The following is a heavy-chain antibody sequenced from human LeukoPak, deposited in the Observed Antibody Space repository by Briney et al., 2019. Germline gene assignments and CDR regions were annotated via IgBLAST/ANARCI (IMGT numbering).Heavy chain of an antibody. J-gene: IGHJ4*02. CDR2: ICPDGTVT. Sequence: GGSLRLSCAASGFTFSTYCMHWVRQAPGKGPMWVSRICPDGTVTNYADSVKARFIISRDNARNTVYLQMNSLRVEDTAVYYCVRDFRSADYWGQGTLVTVSS. CDR1: GFTFSTYC. V-gene: IGHV3-74*01. CDR3: VRDFRSADY.